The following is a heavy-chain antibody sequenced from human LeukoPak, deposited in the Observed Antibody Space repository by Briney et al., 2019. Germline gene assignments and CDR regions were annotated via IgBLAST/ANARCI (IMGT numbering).Heavy chain of an antibody. CDR3: ARDGWNGYYYMDV. V-gene: IGHV1-2*02. CDR1: GYTFTGYY. J-gene: IGHJ6*03. D-gene: IGHD2-8*01. Sequence: ASVKVSCKASGYTFTGYYMHWVRQAPGQGLEWMGWINPNSGGTNYAQKFQGRVTMTRDTSISTAYMELSRLRSDDTAAYYCARDGWNGYYYMDVWGKGTTVTVSS. CDR2: INPNSGGT.